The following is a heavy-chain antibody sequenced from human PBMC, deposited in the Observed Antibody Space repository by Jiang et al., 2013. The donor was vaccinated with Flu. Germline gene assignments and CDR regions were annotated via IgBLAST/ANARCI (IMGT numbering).Heavy chain of an antibody. Sequence: GRVTITADKSTSTAYMELSSLRSEDTAVYYCARSYCSGGSCYDYFDYWGQGTLVTVSS. J-gene: IGHJ4*02. D-gene: IGHD2-15*01. CDR3: ARSYCSGGSCYDYFDY. V-gene: IGHV1-69*02.